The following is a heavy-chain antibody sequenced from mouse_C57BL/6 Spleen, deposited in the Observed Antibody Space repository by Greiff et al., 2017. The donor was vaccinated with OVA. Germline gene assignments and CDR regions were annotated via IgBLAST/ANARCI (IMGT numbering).Heavy chain of an antibody. CDR3: ARGSYYSNYGQFAY. CDR1: GFTFSDYG. J-gene: IGHJ3*01. Sequence: DVMLVESGGGLVKPGGSLKLSCAASGFTFSDYGMHWVRQAPEKGLEWVAYISSGSSTIYYADTVKGRFTISRDNAKNTLFLQMTSLRSEDTAMYYCARGSYYSNYGQFAYWGQGTLVTVSA. CDR2: ISSGSSTI. V-gene: IGHV5-17*01. D-gene: IGHD2-5*01.